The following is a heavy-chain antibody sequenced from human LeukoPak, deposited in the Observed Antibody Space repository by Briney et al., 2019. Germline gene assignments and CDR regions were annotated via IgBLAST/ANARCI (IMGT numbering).Heavy chain of an antibody. Sequence: SETLSLTCAVSGGSITRGSYYWTWIRQPAGKALEWIGHVFTSGNTNYNPSLKGRVTISIDTSKNQFSLKLSSVTAADTAVYYCARIGGDPYHSDRGVYAAQITLRSHFDHWRQGTLVPVSS. CDR2: VFTSGNT. CDR1: GGSITRGSYY. J-gene: IGHJ4*02. V-gene: IGHV4-61*09. CDR3: ARIGGDPYHSDRGVYAAQITLRSHFDH. D-gene: IGHD2-8*02.